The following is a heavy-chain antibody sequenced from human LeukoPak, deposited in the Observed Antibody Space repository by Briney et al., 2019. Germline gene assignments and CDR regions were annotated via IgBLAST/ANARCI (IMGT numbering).Heavy chain of an antibody. CDR1: GGSISSSSYY. CDR2: IYYSGST. V-gene: IGHV4-39*07. Sequence: SETLSLTCTVSGGSISSSSYYWGWIRQPPGKGLEWIGSIYYSGSTYYNPSLKSRVTISVDTSKNQFSLKLSSVTAADTAVYYCASERGYHANWGQGTLVTVSS. CDR3: ASERGYHAN. J-gene: IGHJ4*02. D-gene: IGHD5-12*01.